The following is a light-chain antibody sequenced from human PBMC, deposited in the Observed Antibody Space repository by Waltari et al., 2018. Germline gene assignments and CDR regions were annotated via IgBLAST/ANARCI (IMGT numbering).Light chain of an antibody. Sequence: TQSPATLSVSLGERVTLTCRASESISINLAWYQQKPGQPPRLIIPGASKRATGVPARFAGSGSRTEFTLTITSLQPEDIAVYYCHQYNNRPPYTFGQGTKLEIK. V-gene: IGKV3-15*01. J-gene: IGKJ2*01. CDR3: HQYNNRPPYT. CDR1: ESISIN. CDR2: GAS.